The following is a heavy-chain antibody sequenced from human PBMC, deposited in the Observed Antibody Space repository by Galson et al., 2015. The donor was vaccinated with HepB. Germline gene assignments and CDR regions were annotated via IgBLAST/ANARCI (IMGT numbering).Heavy chain of an antibody. CDR1: GVTVDDYA. D-gene: IGHD3-16*01. Sequence: SLRLAGAASGVTVDDYAMHWVRLAPRKGLGWVSGISWNSYTIGYAASVKGRFTISRENAKNSLYLQTNSLRAEDTALYYCVKDGGISKKAFDYWGQGTLVTVSS. V-gene: IGHV3-9*01. J-gene: IGHJ4*02. CDR2: ISWNSYTI. CDR3: VKDGGISKKAFDY.